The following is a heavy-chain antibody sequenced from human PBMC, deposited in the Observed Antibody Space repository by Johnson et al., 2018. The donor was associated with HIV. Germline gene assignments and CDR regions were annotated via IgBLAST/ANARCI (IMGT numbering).Heavy chain of an antibody. Sequence: QLVESWGGVVQPGGSLRLSCATSGFSVSSNYMSWVRQAPGKGLEWVSVMSSGGSTYYADSVKGRFTISRDNSKNTLYLQMNSLRPEDTAVYYCARDRPSGWPDAFDIWGQGTMVTVSS. J-gene: IGHJ3*02. D-gene: IGHD6-19*01. CDR1: GFSVSSNY. V-gene: IGHV3-66*02. CDR3: ARDRPSGWPDAFDI. CDR2: MSSGGST.